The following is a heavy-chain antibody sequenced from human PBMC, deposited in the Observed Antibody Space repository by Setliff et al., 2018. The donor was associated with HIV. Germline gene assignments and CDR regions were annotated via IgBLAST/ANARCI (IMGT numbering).Heavy chain of an antibody. CDR1: GGAFSSYA. J-gene: IGHJ4*02. V-gene: IGHV1-69*05. D-gene: IGHD3-22*01. Sequence: SVKVSCKASGGAFSSYALSWVRQAPGQGLEWMGGIIPIFGTANYAQKFQGRVTITTDESTSTAYMELSSLRAEDTAVYYCASDATPYYYDSSGSNYWGQGTLVTVSS. CDR2: IIPIFGTA. CDR3: ASDATPYYYDSSGSNY.